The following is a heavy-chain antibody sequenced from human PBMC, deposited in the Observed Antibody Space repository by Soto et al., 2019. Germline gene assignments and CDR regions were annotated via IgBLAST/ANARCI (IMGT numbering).Heavy chain of an antibody. CDR2: IYPGDSDT. J-gene: IGHJ3*02. D-gene: IGHD1-26*01. CDR1: GYSFTSYW. CDR3: ARKLVGPIVINAFDI. Sequence: PGESLKISCKGSGYSFTSYWIGWVRQMPGKGLEWMGIIYPGDSDTRYSPSFQGQVTISADKSISTAYLQWSSLKASDTAMYYCARKLVGPIVINAFDIWGQGTMVTVSS. V-gene: IGHV5-51*01.